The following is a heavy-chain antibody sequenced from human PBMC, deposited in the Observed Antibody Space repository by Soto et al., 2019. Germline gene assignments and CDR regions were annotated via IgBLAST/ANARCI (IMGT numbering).Heavy chain of an antibody. CDR3: ARYRRWRFLEWPTHGYWFDP. Sequence: PSETLSLTCTVSGGSISSSSYYWGWIRQPPGKGLEWIGSINHSGSTNYNPSLKSRVTISVDTSKNQFSLKLSSVTAADTAVYYCARYRRWRFLEWPTHGYWFDPWGQGTLVTVSS. V-gene: IGHV4-39*07. J-gene: IGHJ5*02. CDR1: GGSISSSSYY. CDR2: INHSGST. D-gene: IGHD3-3*01.